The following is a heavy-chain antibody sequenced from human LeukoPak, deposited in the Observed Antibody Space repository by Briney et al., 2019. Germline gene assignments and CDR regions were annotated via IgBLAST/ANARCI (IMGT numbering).Heavy chain of an antibody. V-gene: IGHV4-38-2*02. Sequence: PSETLSLTCTVSGYSISSGYYWGWIRQPPGKGLEWIGSIYHSGSTYYNPSLKSRVTISVDTSKNQFSLKLSSVTAADTAVYYCARGRIAAAINWFDPWGQGTLVTVSS. CDR1: GYSISSGYY. J-gene: IGHJ5*02. CDR3: ARGRIAAAINWFDP. CDR2: IYHSGST. D-gene: IGHD6-13*01.